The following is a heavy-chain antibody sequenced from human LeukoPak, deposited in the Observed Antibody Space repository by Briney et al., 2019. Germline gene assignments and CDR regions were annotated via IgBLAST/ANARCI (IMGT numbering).Heavy chain of an antibody. J-gene: IGHJ4*02. CDR1: GGSISSGGYY. V-gene: IGHV4-31*03. Sequence: SQTLSLTCTVSGGSISSGGYYWSWIRQHPGKGLEWIGYIYYSGSTNYNPSLKSRVTISVDTSKNQFSLKLSSVTAADTAVYYCARGKAGATKSFDYWGQGTLVTVSS. CDR3: ARGKAGATKSFDY. CDR2: IYYSGST. D-gene: IGHD1-26*01.